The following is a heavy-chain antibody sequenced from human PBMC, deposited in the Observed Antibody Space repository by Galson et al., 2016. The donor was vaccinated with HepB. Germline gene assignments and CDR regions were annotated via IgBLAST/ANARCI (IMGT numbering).Heavy chain of an antibody. D-gene: IGHD6-6*01. V-gene: IGHV1-8*01. CDR1: GYTFTSYD. CDR2: MNPNSGYT. Sequence: SCKAFGYTFTSYDINWVRQAGGQGLEWMGWMNPNSGYTGYPQKFQDRVTMTRNTSITTAYMELTGLTSEDTAVYCCARAFRSSTVAARVFDPWGQGTLVTVSS. J-gene: IGHJ5*02. CDR3: ARAFRSSTVAARVFDP.